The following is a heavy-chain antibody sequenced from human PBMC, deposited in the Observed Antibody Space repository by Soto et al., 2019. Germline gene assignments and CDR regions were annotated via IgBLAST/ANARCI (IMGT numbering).Heavy chain of an antibody. Sequence: SETLSLTCAVSGGSISSSFYSRCWIRQPPGEALEWIGYIYQSGSTHYNPSLESRVTISVDRSKNQFSLKLSSVTAADTAVYYCARERGGNTAMYFAYWGQGTKVPVSS. CDR1: GGSISSSFYS. V-gene: IGHV4-30-2*01. CDR2: IYQSGST. J-gene: IGHJ4*02. D-gene: IGHD5-18*01. CDR3: ARERGGNTAMYFAY.